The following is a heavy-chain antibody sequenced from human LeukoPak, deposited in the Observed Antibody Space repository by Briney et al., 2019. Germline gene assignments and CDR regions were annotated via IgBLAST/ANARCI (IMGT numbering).Heavy chain of an antibody. Sequence: SETLSLTCTVSGGSIISTDDYWGWIRQPPGKGPEWIGSIYYTGSTYHNPSLKSRVTISEDPSKNQFSLKLRSVTAADTAVYYCARDNIGFGPAAIDYWGQGTLVTVSS. D-gene: IGHD2-2*01. CDR3: ARDNIGFGPAAIDY. V-gene: IGHV4-39*07. J-gene: IGHJ4*02. CDR1: GGSIISTDDY. CDR2: IYYTGST.